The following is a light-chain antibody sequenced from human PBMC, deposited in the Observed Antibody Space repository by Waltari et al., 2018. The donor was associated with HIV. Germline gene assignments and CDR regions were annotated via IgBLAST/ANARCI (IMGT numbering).Light chain of an antibody. J-gene: IGLJ1*01. CDR2: DHH. CDR3: GTWDTSRIAWI. V-gene: IGLV1-51*01. Sequence: QSVLTQPPSVSATPGQKVTISCSGSSSHIATNYVSWYQHFPGTVPKVLIYDHHKRSSRIPDRFARSKAGTSATLDISGLQTGDEAHYDCGTWDTSRIAWIFGTGTKVTVL. CDR1: SSHIATNY.